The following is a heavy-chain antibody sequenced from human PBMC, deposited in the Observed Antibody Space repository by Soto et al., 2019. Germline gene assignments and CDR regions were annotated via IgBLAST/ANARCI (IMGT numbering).Heavy chain of an antibody. J-gene: IGHJ3*02. Sequence: SETLSLTCTVSGGSISSGDYYWSWIRQPPGKGLEWIGYIYHSGSTYYNPSLKSRVTISVDTSKNQFSLKLSSVTAADTAVYYCARAHIANYYDSSGYVSEKYAFDIWGQGTMVTVSS. CDR1: GGSISSGDYY. V-gene: IGHV4-30-4*01. CDR2: IYHSGST. CDR3: ARAHIANYYDSSGYVSEKYAFDI. D-gene: IGHD3-22*01.